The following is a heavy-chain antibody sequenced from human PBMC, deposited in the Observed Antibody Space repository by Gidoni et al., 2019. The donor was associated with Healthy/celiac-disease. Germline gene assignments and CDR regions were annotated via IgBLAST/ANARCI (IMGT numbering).Heavy chain of an antibody. CDR2: ISYDGSNK. V-gene: IGHV3-30*18. D-gene: IGHD3-3*01. Sequence: QVQLVESGGGVVQPGRSLRLSCAASGFTFSSYGMPWVRQAPGKGLEWVAVISYDGSNKYYADSVKGRFTISRDNSKNTLYLQMNSLRAEDTAVYYCAKGGRAIFGVVIDNWFDPWGQGTLVTVSS. J-gene: IGHJ5*02. CDR3: AKGGRAIFGVVIDNWFDP. CDR1: GFTFSSYG.